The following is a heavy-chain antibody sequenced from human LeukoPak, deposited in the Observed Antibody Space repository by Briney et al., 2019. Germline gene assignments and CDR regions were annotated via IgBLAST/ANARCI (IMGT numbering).Heavy chain of an antibody. CDR2: ISGSGGST. Sequence: GGSLRLSCAASGFTVSSNYMSWVRQAPGKGLEWVSAISGSGGSTYYADSVKGRFTISRDNSKNTVHLQMNSLRAEDTAVYYCAKAGTYYYYYMDVWGKGTTVTVSS. J-gene: IGHJ6*03. CDR3: AKAGTYYYYYMDV. V-gene: IGHV3-23*01. CDR1: GFTVSSNY. D-gene: IGHD1-1*01.